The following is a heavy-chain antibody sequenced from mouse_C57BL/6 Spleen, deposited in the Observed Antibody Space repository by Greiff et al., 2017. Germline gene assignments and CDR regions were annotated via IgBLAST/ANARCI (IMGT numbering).Heavy chain of an antibody. CDR3: AYSKGYFDV. D-gene: IGHD2-5*01. J-gene: IGHJ1*03. CDR1: GFTFSSYA. Sequence: EVMLVESGGGLVKPGGSLKLSCAASGFTFSSYAMSWVRQTPQKRLEWVATISDGGSYTYYPDNVKGRFTISRDNAKNNLYLQMSHLKSEDTAMYYCAYSKGYFDVWGTGTTVTVSS. V-gene: IGHV5-4*03. CDR2: ISDGGSYT.